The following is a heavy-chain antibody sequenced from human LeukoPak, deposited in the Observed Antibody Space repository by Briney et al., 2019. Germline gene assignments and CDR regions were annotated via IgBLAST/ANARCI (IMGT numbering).Heavy chain of an antibody. J-gene: IGHJ4*02. CDR3: AQTMVRGAGYFDY. CDR2: IYYSGST. Sequence: SETLSLTCAVYGGSFSGYYWSWIRQPPGKGLEWIGYIYYSGSTYYNPSLKSRVTISVDTSKNQFSLKLSSVTAADTAVYYCAQTMVRGAGYFDYWGQGTLVTVSS. V-gene: IGHV4-59*06. D-gene: IGHD3-10*01. CDR1: GGSFSGYY.